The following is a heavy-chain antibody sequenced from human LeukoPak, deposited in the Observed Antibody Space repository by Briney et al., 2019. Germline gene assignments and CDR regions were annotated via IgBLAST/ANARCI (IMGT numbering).Heavy chain of an antibody. CDR3: AKDMGTTSGMITTPGY. D-gene: IGHD3-16*01. CDR1: GFTFDDYA. V-gene: IGHV3-9*01. J-gene: IGHJ4*02. Sequence: PGRSLRLSCAASGFTFDDYAMPRVRQAPGKGLEWVSGISWNSGSIAYADSVKGRFTISRDNAKKSLYLQMNSLRAEDTALYYCAKDMGTTSGMITTPGYWGQGTLVTVSS. CDR2: ISWNSGSI.